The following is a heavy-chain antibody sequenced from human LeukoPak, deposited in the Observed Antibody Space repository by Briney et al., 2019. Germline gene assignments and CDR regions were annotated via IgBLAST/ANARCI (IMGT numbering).Heavy chain of an antibody. CDR3: ARDYQGGYGDKTVDY. Sequence: SETLSLTCTVSGGSISSSSYYWGWIRQPPGKGLEWIGTIYYSGSTYYNPSLKSRVTISVDTSKNQFSLKLSSVTAADTAVYYCARDYQGGYGDKTVDYWGQGTLVTVSS. CDR2: IYYSGST. V-gene: IGHV4-39*07. CDR1: GGSISSSSYY. D-gene: IGHD5-18*01. J-gene: IGHJ4*02.